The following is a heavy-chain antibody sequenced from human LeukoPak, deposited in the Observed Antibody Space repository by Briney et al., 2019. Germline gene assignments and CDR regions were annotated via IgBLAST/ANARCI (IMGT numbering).Heavy chain of an antibody. CDR2: ISGSGGST. Sequence: GGSLRLSCAASGLTFSSHAMSWVRQAPGKGLEWVSAISGSGGSTYYANSVKGRFTISRDNSKNTLYLQMNSLRAEDTAVYYCAKGSLWFGELDDYWGQGTLVTVSS. D-gene: IGHD3-10*01. CDR3: AKGSLWFGELDDY. J-gene: IGHJ4*02. V-gene: IGHV3-23*01. CDR1: GLTFSSHA.